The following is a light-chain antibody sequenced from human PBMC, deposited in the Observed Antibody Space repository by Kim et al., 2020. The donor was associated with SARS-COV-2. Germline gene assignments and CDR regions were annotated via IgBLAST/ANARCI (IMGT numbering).Light chain of an antibody. CDR1: QSVSSD. Sequence: VSPGETATLSGRASQSVSSDVAWYQQKPGQAPRPLIYDSSTRATGIPARFSGSGSGTDFTLTISSLQSEDLAVYHCQQYDDWPPWTFGQGTKLEI. V-gene: IGKV3-15*01. J-gene: IGKJ1*01. CDR3: QQYDDWPPWT. CDR2: DSS.